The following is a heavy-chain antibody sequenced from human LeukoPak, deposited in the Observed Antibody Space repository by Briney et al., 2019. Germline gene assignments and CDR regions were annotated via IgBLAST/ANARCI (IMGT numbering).Heavy chain of an antibody. Sequence: ASVKVSCKASGYTFTGYYMHWVRQAPGQGLEWMGWINPNSGGTNYAQKFQGRVTMTRDTSISTAYMELSRLRSDDTAVYYCARVSSSAWQFDYWGQGSLVTVSS. D-gene: IGHD6-6*01. CDR1: GYTFTGYY. CDR3: ARVSSSAWQFDY. V-gene: IGHV1-2*02. CDR2: INPNSGGT. J-gene: IGHJ4*02.